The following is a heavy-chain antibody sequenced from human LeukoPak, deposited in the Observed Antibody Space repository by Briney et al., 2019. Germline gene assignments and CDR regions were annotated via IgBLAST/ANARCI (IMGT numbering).Heavy chain of an antibody. CDR2: INHSGST. Sequence: KPSETLSLTCAVYGGSFSGYYWSWIRQPPGKGLEWIGEINHSGSTNYNPSLKSRVTISVDTSKNQFSLKLSSVTAADTAVYYCARGLVLGPKGKWFGELLSYYFDYWGQGTLVTVSS. CDR1: GGSFSGYY. J-gene: IGHJ4*02. CDR3: ARGLVLGPKGKWFGELLSYYFDY. D-gene: IGHD3-10*01. V-gene: IGHV4-34*01.